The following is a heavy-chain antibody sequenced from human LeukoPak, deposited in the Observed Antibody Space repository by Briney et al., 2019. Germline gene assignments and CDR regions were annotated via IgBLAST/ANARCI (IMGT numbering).Heavy chain of an antibody. J-gene: IGHJ4*02. CDR1: GYSISSGYY. CDR2: IYHSGST. CDR3: ARVTYYYDTSGYPLPYYFDY. Sequence: SETLSLTCAVSGYSISSGYYWGWIRRPPGKGLEWIGSIYHSGSTYHNPSLKSRVTISVDTSKNQFSLKLNSVTAADTAVYYCARVTYYYDTSGYPLPYYFDYWGQGTLVTVSS. V-gene: IGHV4-38-2*01. D-gene: IGHD3-22*01.